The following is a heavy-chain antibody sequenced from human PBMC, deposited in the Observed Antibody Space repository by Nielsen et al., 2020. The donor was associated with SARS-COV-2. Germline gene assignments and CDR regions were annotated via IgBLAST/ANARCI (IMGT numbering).Heavy chain of an antibody. Sequence: ASVKVSCKVSGYTLTELSMHWVRQAPGKGLEWMGGFDPEDGETIYAQKFQGRVTITEDTSTDTAYMELSSLRSEDTAVYYCATKGYCSGGSCYIWYYGMDVWGQGTTVTV. J-gene: IGHJ6*02. V-gene: IGHV1-24*01. D-gene: IGHD2-15*01. CDR2: FDPEDGET. CDR3: ATKGYCSGGSCYIWYYGMDV. CDR1: GYTLTELS.